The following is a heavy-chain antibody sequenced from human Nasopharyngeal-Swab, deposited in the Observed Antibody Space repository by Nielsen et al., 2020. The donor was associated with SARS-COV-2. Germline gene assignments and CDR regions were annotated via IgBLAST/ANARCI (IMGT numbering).Heavy chain of an antibody. J-gene: IGHJ6*02. Sequence: ASVKVSCKASGYTFTSYDINWVRQATGQGLEWMGWMNPNSDNTGYAQKFQGRVTMTRNTSISTAYMELSSLRSEDTAVYYCARGEGFWSGYLYYYYYYGMDVWGQGTTVTVSS. V-gene: IGHV1-8*01. CDR2: MNPNSDNT. CDR1: GYTFTSYD. CDR3: ARGEGFWSGYLYYYYYYGMDV. D-gene: IGHD3-3*01.